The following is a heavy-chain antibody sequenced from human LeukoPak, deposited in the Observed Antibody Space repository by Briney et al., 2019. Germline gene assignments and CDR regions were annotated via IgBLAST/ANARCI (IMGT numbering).Heavy chain of an antibody. Sequence: GGSLRLSCAASGFTFSSYSMNWVRQAPGKGLEWVSSISSSSSYIYYADSVKGRFTISRDNAKNSLYLQMNSLRAEDTAVYYCARDVSHSSSWSTPSHGMDVWGQGTTVTVSS. CDR1: GFTFSSYS. D-gene: IGHD6-13*01. V-gene: IGHV3-21*01. J-gene: IGHJ6*02. CDR2: ISSSSSYI. CDR3: ARDVSHSSSWSTPSHGMDV.